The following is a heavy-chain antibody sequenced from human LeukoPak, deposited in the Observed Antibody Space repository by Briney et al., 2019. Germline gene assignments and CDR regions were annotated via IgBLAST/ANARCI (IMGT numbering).Heavy chain of an antibody. Sequence: PGGSLRLSCAASGLTFSTYVMAWVRQAPGKGLEWVSAISGSGGSTYYADSVKGRFTISRDNSKNTLYLQMNSLRAEDTAVYYCAKDFGSGYFSSYFDYWGQGTLVTVSP. J-gene: IGHJ4*02. CDR1: GLTFSTYV. D-gene: IGHD3-22*01. CDR2: ISGSGGST. V-gene: IGHV3-23*01. CDR3: AKDFGSGYFSSYFDY.